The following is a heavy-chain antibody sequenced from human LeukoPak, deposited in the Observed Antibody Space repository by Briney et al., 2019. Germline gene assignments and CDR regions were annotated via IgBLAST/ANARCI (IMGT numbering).Heavy chain of an antibody. D-gene: IGHD6-13*01. CDR1: GFTFSNYA. CDR2: IYSGGST. CDR3: ARVHGLTAAAGPRDY. J-gene: IGHJ4*02. Sequence: GGSLRLSCAASGFTFSNYAMSWVRQAPGKGLEWVSVIYSGGSTYYADSVKGRFTISRDNSKNTLYLQMNSLRAEDTAVYYCARVHGLTAAAGPRDYWGQGTLVTVSS. V-gene: IGHV3-66*02.